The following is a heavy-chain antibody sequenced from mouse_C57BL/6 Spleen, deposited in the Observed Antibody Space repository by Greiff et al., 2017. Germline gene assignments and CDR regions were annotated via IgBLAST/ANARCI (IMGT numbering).Heavy chain of an antibody. CDR3: AREEDYGNYYAMDY. Sequence: QVQLQQSGAELARPGASVKLSCKASGYTFTSYGISWVKQRTGQGLEWIGEIYPRSGNTYYNEKFKGKATLTADKSSRTAYMELRSLTSEDSAVYFCAREEDYGNYYAMDYWGQGTSVTVSS. V-gene: IGHV1-81*01. D-gene: IGHD2-1*01. J-gene: IGHJ4*01. CDR1: GYTFTSYG. CDR2: IYPRSGNT.